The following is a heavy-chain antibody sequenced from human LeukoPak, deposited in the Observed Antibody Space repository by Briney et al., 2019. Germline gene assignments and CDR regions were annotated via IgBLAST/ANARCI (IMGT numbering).Heavy chain of an antibody. J-gene: IGHJ4*02. CDR2: ISGSGSST. Sequence: PGGSLRLSCAASGFTFSSNGMNWVRQAPGEGLEWVSAISGSGSSTYYADSVTGRFTISRDNSKNTLYLQMNSLRAEDTAVYYCAKIGFTSDYWGQGTLVTVSS. V-gene: IGHV3-23*01. CDR1: GFTFSSNG. CDR3: AKIGFTSDY. D-gene: IGHD3-10*01.